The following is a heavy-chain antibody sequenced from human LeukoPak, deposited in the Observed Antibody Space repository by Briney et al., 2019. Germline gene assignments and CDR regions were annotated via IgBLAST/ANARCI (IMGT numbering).Heavy chain of an antibody. Sequence: SETLSLTCTVSGDSISGSGCYWAWLRQAPGKGLQYIGSINYSGTTYYNPSLESRVTVSVDTSKNQFSLKMRSMTAADAAMYYCARDGRGLGFYYYYMDVWGKGTTVTVSS. CDR1: GDSISGSGCY. CDR2: INYSGTT. CDR3: ARDGRGLGFYYYYMDV. V-gene: IGHV4-39*07. J-gene: IGHJ6*03.